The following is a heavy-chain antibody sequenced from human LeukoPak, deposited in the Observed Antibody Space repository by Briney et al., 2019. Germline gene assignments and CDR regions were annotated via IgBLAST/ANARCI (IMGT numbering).Heavy chain of an antibody. CDR1: GYTFTSYY. CDR3: ARANFLYCSSSTCLFDY. CDR2: INPSGGST. V-gene: IGHV1-46*01. J-gene: IGHJ4*02. D-gene: IGHD2-2*01. Sequence: HAASVKVSCKASGYTFTSYYMHWVRQAPGQGLEWMGIINPSGGSTSYAQKFQGRVTMTRDTSTSTVYMELSSLRSEDTAVYYCARANFLYCSSSTCLFDYWGQGTLVTVSS.